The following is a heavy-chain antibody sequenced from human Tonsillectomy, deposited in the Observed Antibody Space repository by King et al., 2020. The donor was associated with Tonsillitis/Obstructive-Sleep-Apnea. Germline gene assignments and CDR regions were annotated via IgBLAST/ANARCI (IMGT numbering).Heavy chain of an antibody. Sequence: VQLVESGGGVVQPGRSLRLSCAASGFTFSSYAMHWVRQAPGKGLEWVAVISYDGSNKYYADSVQGRFTISRDNSKNTLYLQMNSLRAEDTAVYYCARERGGYCSGGSCYGNWFDPWGQGTLVTVSS. CDR3: ARERGGYCSGGSCYGNWFDP. CDR2: ISYDGSNK. J-gene: IGHJ5*02. V-gene: IGHV3-30*01. D-gene: IGHD2-15*01. CDR1: GFTFSSYA.